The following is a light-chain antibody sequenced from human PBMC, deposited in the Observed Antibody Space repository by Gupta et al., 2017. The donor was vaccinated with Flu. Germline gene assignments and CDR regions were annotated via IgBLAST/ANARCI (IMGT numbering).Light chain of an antibody. V-gene: IGLV3-21*02. CDR2: DDD. Sequence: SYVLTQPPSVSVAPGQTTSISCAGDNIETFSVHWYQQRPGQAPFLVLYDDDNRPSGIPERFSGSKCGSTATLTINRVEAADEANYYCQILESSIDHWVFGGWTKLTVL. CDR3: QILESSIDHWV. J-gene: IGLJ3*02. CDR1: NIETFS.